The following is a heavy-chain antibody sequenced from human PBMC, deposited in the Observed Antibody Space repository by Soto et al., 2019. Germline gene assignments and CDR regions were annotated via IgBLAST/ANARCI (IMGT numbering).Heavy chain of an antibody. D-gene: IGHD4-4*01. CDR1: GGSISSGGYS. J-gene: IGHJ5*02. CDR3: ARGRASFPGLQNNWFDP. Sequence: QLQLQESGSGLVKPSQTLSLTCAVSGGSISSGGYSWSWIRQPPGKGLEGIGYIYHSGSTYYNPSLKSRVTISVDRSKNQFSLKLSSVTAADTAVYYCARGRASFPGLQNNWFDPWGQGTLVTVSS. V-gene: IGHV4-30-2*01. CDR2: IYHSGST.